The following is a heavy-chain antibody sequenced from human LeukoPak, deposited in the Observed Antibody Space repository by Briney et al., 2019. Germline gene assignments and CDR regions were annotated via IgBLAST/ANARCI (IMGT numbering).Heavy chain of an antibody. CDR3: ARDYTYRSSSIIDY. J-gene: IGHJ4*02. Sequence: GGSLRLSCAASGLTFSSYSMKWVRQAPGKGLEWVSYISSSSSTIYYADSVKGRFTISRDNPKNSLYLQMHSLRDEDTAVYYCARDYTYRSSSIIDYWGQGTLVTVSS. D-gene: IGHD6-6*01. CDR1: GLTFSSYS. V-gene: IGHV3-48*02. CDR2: ISSSSSTI.